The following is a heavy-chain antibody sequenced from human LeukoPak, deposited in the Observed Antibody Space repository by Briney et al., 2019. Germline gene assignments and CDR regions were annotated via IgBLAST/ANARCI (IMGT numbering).Heavy chain of an antibody. CDR1: GGSFSGYY. CDR2: INHSGST. Sequence: SETLSLTCAVYGGSFSGYYWSWIRQPPGKGLEWIGEINHSGSTNYNPSLKSRVAISVDTSKNQFSLKLSSVTAADTAVYYCARVWGIYDSSGYYPDAFDIWGQGTMVTVSS. V-gene: IGHV4-34*01. CDR3: ARVWGIYDSSGYYPDAFDI. D-gene: IGHD3-22*01. J-gene: IGHJ3*02.